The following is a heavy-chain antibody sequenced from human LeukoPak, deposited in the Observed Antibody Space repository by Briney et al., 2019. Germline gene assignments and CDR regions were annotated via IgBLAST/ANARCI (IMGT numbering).Heavy chain of an antibody. D-gene: IGHD4-17*01. CDR3: ARFDYGDYGDLWYYGMDV. CDR2: IIPIFGTA. J-gene: IGHJ6*04. V-gene: IGHV1-69*06. CDR1: GGTFSSYA. Sequence: ASVNVSCKASGGTFSSYAISWVRQAPGQGLEWMGGIIPIFGTANYAQKFQGRVTITADKSTSTAYMELSSLRSEDTAVYYCARFDYGDYGDLWYYGMDVWGKGTTVTVSS.